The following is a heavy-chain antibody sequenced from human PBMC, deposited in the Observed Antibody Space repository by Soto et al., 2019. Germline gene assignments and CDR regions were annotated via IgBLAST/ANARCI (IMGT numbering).Heavy chain of an antibody. D-gene: IGHD6-19*01. CDR3: AKTPRQWLVYFDY. V-gene: IGHV3-23*01. J-gene: IGHJ4*02. Sequence: EVQLLESGGGLVQPGGSLRLSCAASGFTFSNYAIAWVRQAPGKGLEWVSGISGSGGTTYYADSVKGRFTISRDNPKDTLHRQMNSLRAEGAAVCYCAKTPRQWLVYFDYWGQGALVTVSS. CDR2: ISGSGGTT. CDR1: GFTFSNYA.